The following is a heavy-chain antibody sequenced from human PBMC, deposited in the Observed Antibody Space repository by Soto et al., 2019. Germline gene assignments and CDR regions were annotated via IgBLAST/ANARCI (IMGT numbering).Heavy chain of an antibody. CDR3: ARRAETNGWNGFGADKYYFDF. J-gene: IGHJ4*02. CDR1: GYTFTSYD. Sequence: ASVMVSCKASGYTFTSYDIYWVRQATGQGLEWMGWMNPNTGNSAYAQKFQGRVTVTSDTSINTVHMELNSLRSEDTAVYYCARRAETNGWNGFGADKYYFDFWGQGTLVTVSS. V-gene: IGHV1-8*01. D-gene: IGHD1-1*01. CDR2: MNPNTGNS.